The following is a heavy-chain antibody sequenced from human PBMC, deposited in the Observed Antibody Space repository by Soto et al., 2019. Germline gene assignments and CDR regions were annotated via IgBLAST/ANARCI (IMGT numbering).Heavy chain of an antibody. CDR3: ARRGYGSRWPNVYMDV. CDR1: GFNFSNYG. V-gene: IGHV3-64*01. D-gene: IGHD6-13*01. CDR2: ISNNGAHT. Sequence: GRPLRLSWAAAGFNFSNYGRHWVSQTQGKGLEYVSGISNNGAHTDYAKSVKGRFTISRDNSENTLYLQMGSLRAEDMALYYCARRGYGSRWPNVYMDVWGKGTTVTVSS. J-gene: IGHJ6*03.